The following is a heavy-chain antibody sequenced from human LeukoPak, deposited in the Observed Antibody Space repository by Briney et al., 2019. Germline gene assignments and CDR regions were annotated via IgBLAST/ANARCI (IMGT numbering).Heavy chain of an antibody. CDR2: INAGNGNT. V-gene: IGHV1-3*01. CDR3: ARLIAAAGMNWFDP. J-gene: IGHJ5*02. CDR1: GYTFTSYA. D-gene: IGHD6-13*01. Sequence: GASVKVSCKASGYTFTSYAMHWVRQAPGQRLEWMGWINAGNGNTKYSQKFQGRVTITRDTSASTAYMELSSLRSEDTAVYYCARLIAAAGMNWFDPWGQGTLVTVSS.